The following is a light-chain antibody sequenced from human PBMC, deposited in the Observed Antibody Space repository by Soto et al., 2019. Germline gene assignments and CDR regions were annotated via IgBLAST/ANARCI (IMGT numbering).Light chain of an antibody. CDR1: ISDVGGHGY. J-gene: IGLJ1*01. Sequence: QSALTQPASVSGSPGQSITISCTGTISDVGGHGYVSWYQQHPGKAPKLMIYEVTYRPSGVSDRFSGSKSGNTASLTISGLQAEDEADYYCQSYDFGLSAHNYVFGTGTKVTVL. V-gene: IGLV2-14*01. CDR2: EVT. CDR3: QSYDFGLSAHNYV.